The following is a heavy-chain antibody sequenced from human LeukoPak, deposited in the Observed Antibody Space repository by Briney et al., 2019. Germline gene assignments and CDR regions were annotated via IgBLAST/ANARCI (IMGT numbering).Heavy chain of an antibody. V-gene: IGHV3-48*04. CDR1: GFTFSSYS. D-gene: IGHD2-21*02. J-gene: IGHJ4*02. Sequence: GGSLRLSCAASGFTFSSYSMNWVRQAPGKGLEWVSYISSSGSTIYYADSVKGRFTISRDNAKNSLYLQMNSLRAEDTAVYYCARGGDYGGFDYWGQGTLVTVSS. CDR2: ISSSGSTI. CDR3: ARGGDYGGFDY.